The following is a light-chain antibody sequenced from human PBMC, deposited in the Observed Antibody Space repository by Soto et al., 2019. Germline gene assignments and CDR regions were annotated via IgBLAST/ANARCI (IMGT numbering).Light chain of an antibody. CDR3: SSYTSSSPPVV. V-gene: IGLV2-14*01. CDR2: DVS. CDR1: SSDIGNYNY. Sequence: QSAPTQPASVSGSPGQSITISCTGTSSDIGNYNYVSWYQQHPGKAPKLMIYDVSNRPSGVSNRFSGSKSGNTASLTISGLQAEDEADYYCSSYTSSSPPVVFGGGTKLTVL. J-gene: IGLJ2*01.